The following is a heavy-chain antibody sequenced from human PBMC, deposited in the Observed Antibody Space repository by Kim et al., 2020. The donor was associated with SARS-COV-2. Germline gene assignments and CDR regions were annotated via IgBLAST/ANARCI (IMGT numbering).Heavy chain of an antibody. D-gene: IGHD2-15*01. CDR2: IYPGDSDT. CDR3: ARLGKHCSGGSCPGGFDP. CDR1: GYSFTSYW. Sequence: GESLKISCKGSGYSFTSYWIGWVRQMPGKGLEWMGIIYPGDSDTRYSPSFQGQVTISADKSISTAYLQWSSLKASDTAMYYCARLGKHCSGGSCPGGFDPWGQGTLVTVSS. J-gene: IGHJ5*02. V-gene: IGHV5-51*01.